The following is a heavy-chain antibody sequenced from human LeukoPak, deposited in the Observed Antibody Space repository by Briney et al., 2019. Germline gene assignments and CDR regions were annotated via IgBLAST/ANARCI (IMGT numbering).Heavy chain of an antibody. J-gene: IGHJ5*02. CDR1: GGSFSNHY. Sequence: SETLSLTCTVSGGSFSNHYWSWIRQPPGKGLEWIGYIYHTGSTDYNPSLKSRVTISVDTSKNQFSLKLSSVTAADTAVYYCARGNYVDWFDPWGQGTQVTVSS. CDR3: ARGNYVDWFDP. V-gene: IGHV4-59*11. CDR2: IYHTGST. D-gene: IGHD1-7*01.